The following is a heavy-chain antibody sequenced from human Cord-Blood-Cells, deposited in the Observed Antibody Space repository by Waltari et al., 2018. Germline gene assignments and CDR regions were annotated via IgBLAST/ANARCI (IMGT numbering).Heavy chain of an antibody. CDR3: ANRNFDY. Sequence: QVQLVESGGGVVQPGRSLRLSCAASGFTFSSYAMHWVRQAPGKGLEWLAVISYDGSNKYSADPVKGRFTISRDNSKNTLYLQMNSLRAEDTAVYYCANRNFDYWGQGTLVTVSS. J-gene: IGHJ4*02. CDR2: ISYDGSNK. V-gene: IGHV3-30-3*01. CDR1: GFTFSSYA.